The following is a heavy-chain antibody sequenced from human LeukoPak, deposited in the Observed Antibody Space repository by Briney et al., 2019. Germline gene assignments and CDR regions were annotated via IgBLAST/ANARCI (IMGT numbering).Heavy chain of an antibody. Sequence: GASVKVSCKASGYTFGSDDINWVRQAPGQGLEWMGWINPNSGGTKYAQKFQGRATMTRDTSISTAYMELSRLRSDDKAVYYCARDQRGFSSGWFPYYYMDVWGKGTTVTISS. V-gene: IGHV1-2*02. CDR3: ARDQRGFSSGWFPYYYMDV. CDR1: GYTFGSDD. CDR2: INPNSGGT. D-gene: IGHD6-19*01. J-gene: IGHJ6*03.